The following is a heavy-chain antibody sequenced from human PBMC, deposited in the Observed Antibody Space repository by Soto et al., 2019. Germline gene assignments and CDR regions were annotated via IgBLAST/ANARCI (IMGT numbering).Heavy chain of an antibody. CDR2: IKNDGSEQ. V-gene: IGHV3-7*03. CDR3: SRENWFQDY. J-gene: IGHJ4*02. Sequence: PGWSLRLSCASSVFTFTTYYMTWVRQAPGKGLEWVASIKNDGSEQYYVDSEKGRFTISRDNAKNSLYLQMNSLRAGDTALYYCSRENWFQDYWGQGTLVTVSS. D-gene: IGHD3-10*01. CDR1: VFTFTTYY.